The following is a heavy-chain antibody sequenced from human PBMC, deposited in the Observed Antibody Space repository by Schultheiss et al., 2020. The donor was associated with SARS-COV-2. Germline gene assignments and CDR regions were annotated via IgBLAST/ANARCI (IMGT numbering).Heavy chain of an antibody. D-gene: IGHD3-3*01. CDR2: ISSSGSTI. CDR3: ARVAGGTYYDFWSGKNWFDP. CDR1: GFTVSSNY. J-gene: IGHJ5*02. Sequence: GGSLRLSCAASGFTVSSNYMNWVRQAPGKGLEWVSYISSSGSTIYYADSVKGRFTISRDNAKNSLYLQMNSLRAEDTAVYYCARVAGGTYYDFWSGKNWFDPWGQGTLVTVSS. V-gene: IGHV3-48*03.